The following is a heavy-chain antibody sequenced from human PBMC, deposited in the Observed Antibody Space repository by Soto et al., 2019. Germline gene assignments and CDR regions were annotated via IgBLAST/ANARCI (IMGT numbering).Heavy chain of an antibody. V-gene: IGHV3-23*01. CDR2: ISSGGSST. CDR1: GFTLSNYA. Sequence: PGGSLRLSCAASGFTLSNYAMSWVRQAPGKGLEWVSSISSGGSSTYYADSVKGRFTISRDNSKNTIYLQMNSLRAEDTAVYYCAKVPAYDYVWGTYYYFDYWGLGALVTVSS. CDR3: AKVPAYDYVWGTYYYFDY. J-gene: IGHJ4*02. D-gene: IGHD3-16*01.